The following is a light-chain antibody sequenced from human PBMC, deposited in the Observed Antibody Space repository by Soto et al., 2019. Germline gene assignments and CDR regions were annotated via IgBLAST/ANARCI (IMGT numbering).Light chain of an antibody. J-gene: IGKJ1*01. V-gene: IGKV3-20*01. CDR3: QQYGYSPPWT. CDR2: DAS. Sequence: EIVLTQSPATLSLSPGEGATLSCRASQSVSSNYLAWYQQKPGQAPRLLIYDASTRSTGIPDRFRGSGSVTDFTLNISRVEPEDFAVYCCQQYGYSPPWTFGQGTKVEI. CDR1: QSVSSNY.